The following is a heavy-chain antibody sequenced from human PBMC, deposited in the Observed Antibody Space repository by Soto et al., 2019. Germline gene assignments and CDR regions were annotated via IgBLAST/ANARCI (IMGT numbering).Heavy chain of an antibody. Sequence: ASVKVTCKASGYSFTSNGSRWVRQAPGQGLEWMGWISAYNGNTNYAQKLQGRVTMTTDTSTSTAYMELRSLRSDDTAVYYCARVIPLENWFDPWGQGTLVTVSS. CDR3: ARVIPLENWFDP. V-gene: IGHV1-18*01. CDR1: GYSFTSNG. J-gene: IGHJ5*02. CDR2: ISAYNGNT.